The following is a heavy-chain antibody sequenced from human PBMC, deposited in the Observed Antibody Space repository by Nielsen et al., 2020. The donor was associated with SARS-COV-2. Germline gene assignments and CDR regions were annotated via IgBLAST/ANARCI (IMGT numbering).Heavy chain of an antibody. V-gene: IGHV5-10-1*04. CDR2: IDPSDSYT. CDR3: ARLGGIAAAGFGMDV. J-gene: IGHJ6*02. Sequence: VRQMPGKGLEWMGRIDPSDSYTNYSPSFQGQVTISADKSISTAYLQWSSLKASDTAMYYCARLGGIAAAGFGMDVWGQGTTVTVSS. D-gene: IGHD6-13*01.